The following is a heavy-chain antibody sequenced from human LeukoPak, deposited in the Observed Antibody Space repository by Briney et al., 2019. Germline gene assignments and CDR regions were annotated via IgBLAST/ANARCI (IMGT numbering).Heavy chain of an antibody. CDR1: GFTFSSYA. V-gene: IGHV3-30-3*01. CDR3: ARSLVGAFDH. CDR2: ISYDGSNK. J-gene: IGHJ4*02. D-gene: IGHD1-26*01. Sequence: PGRSLRLSCVASGFTFSSYAMHWVRQAPGKGLEWVAVISYDGSNKYYADSVKGRFTISRDNSKNTLYLQKNSARAEDTAVYYCARSLVGAFDHRGPGTLVTVSS.